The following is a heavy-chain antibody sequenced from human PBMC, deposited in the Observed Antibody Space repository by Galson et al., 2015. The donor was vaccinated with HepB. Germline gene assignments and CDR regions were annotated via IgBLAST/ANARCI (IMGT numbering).Heavy chain of an antibody. D-gene: IGHD4-17*01. J-gene: IGHJ6*02. V-gene: IGHV6-1*01. CDR2: TYFVSMWYN. CDR3: ARGVDGDYYGLDV. Sequence: CAISGDSVSNNKATWNWIRQSPSRGLEWLGRTYFVSMWYNDYAISVKGRLTINPDTSKNQFSLQLNSLTPEDTAVYYCARGVDGDYYGLDVWGQGTTVTVS. CDR1: GDSVSNNKAT.